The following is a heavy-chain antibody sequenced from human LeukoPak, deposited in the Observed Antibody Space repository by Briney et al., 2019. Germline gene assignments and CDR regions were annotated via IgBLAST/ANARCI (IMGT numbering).Heavy chain of an antibody. J-gene: IGHJ5*02. CDR1: SGSISSGGYS. V-gene: IGHV4-31*11. CDR3: ARENYRLKTRWFDP. Sequence: PSETLSLTCAVSSGSISSGGYSWSWIRQPPGKGLEWIGYIYYTGSTYYNPSLKSRVTMSVDTSKNQFSLKLSSETAADTAVYYCARENYRLKTRWFDPWGQGTLVTASS. CDR2: IYYTGST. D-gene: IGHD1-7*01.